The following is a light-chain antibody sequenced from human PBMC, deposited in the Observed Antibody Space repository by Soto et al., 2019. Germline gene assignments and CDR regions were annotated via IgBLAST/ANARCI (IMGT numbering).Light chain of an antibody. CDR2: AAS. V-gene: IGKV3-15*01. CDR3: KQDTNWTPYT. Sequence: EIVMTQSPATLSVSPGERATLSCRASQSVSSDLAWYQQKPGQAPRLLIYAASTRAPGIPTRFSGSGSGTEFTLIISSLQSADFAIHYCKQDTNWTPYTFGQGTKLEIK. CDR1: QSVSSD. J-gene: IGKJ2*01.